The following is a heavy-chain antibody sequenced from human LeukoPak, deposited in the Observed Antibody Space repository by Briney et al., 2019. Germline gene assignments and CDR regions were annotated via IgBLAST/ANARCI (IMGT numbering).Heavy chain of an antibody. D-gene: IGHD3-10*01. CDR2: TNPNSGNT. CDR1: GYTFTSYD. Sequence: ASVKVSCKASGYTFTSYDINWVRQATGQGLEWMGWTNPNSGNTGYAQKFQGRVTMTRNTSISTAYMELSSLRSEDTAVYYCARGSGSSSSLDYWGQGTLVTVSS. CDR3: ARGSGSSSSLDY. V-gene: IGHV1-8*01. J-gene: IGHJ4*02.